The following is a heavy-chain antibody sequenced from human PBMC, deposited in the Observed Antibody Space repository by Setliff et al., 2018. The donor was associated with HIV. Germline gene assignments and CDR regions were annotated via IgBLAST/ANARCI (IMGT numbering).Heavy chain of an antibody. CDR3: ARESSRDDSSGYYQPLGY. D-gene: IGHD3-22*01. CDR1: GYTFADYA. V-gene: IGHV1-3*01. CDR2: INSGNGNT. J-gene: IGHJ4*02. Sequence: ASVKVSCKTSGYTFADYAIHWVRQAPGQRLEWMGWINSGNGNTKFSQRFQGRITFTRDTSATTVYLELRRLRSEDTAVYYCARESSRDDSSGYYQPLGYWGQGTLVTVSS.